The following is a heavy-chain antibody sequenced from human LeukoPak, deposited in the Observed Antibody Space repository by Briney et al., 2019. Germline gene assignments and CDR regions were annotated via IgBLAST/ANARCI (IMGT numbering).Heavy chain of an antibody. Sequence: ASVKVSCKASGYPFNKHGNSWVRQAPGQELEWMGWISCYNGDTHYAQKFQGRVTMTTDTSTTTAYMELRSLRSDDTALYYCARDPTNTSGRYAYFDSWGQGTLVTVSS. CDR2: ISCYNGDT. CDR1: GYPFNKHG. CDR3: ARDPTNTSGRYAYFDS. J-gene: IGHJ4*02. V-gene: IGHV1-18*01. D-gene: IGHD6-19*01.